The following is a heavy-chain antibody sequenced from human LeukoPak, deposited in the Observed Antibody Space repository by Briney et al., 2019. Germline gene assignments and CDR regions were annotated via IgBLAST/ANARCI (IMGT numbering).Heavy chain of an antibody. J-gene: IGHJ4*02. CDR1: GFTFSSYS. D-gene: IGHD6-19*01. CDR3: ARALEYSSGYYAGDFDY. V-gene: IGHV3-21*01. CDR2: ISSSSSYI. Sequence: GGSLRLSCSASGFTFSSYSMNWVRQAPGKGLEWVSSISSSSSYIYYADSVKGRFTISRDNAKNSLYLQMNSLRAEDTAVYYCARALEYSSGYYAGDFDYWGQGTLVTVSS.